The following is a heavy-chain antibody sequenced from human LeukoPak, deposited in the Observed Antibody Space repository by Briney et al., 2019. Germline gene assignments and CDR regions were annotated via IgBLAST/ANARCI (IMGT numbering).Heavy chain of an antibody. V-gene: IGHV1-69*04. CDR2: IIPILGIA. J-gene: IGHJ5*02. CDR1: GGTFSSYA. D-gene: IGHD2-15*01. Sequence: SVKVSCKASGGTFSSYAISWVRQAPGQGLEWMGRIIPILGIANYAQKFQGGVTITADKSTSTAYMELSSLRSEDTAVYYCARESRGYCSGGSCYSMSDPWGQGTLVTVSS. CDR3: ARESRGYCSGGSCYSMSDP.